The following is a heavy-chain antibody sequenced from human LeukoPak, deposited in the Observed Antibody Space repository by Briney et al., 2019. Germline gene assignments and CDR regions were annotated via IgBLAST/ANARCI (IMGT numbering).Heavy chain of an antibody. Sequence: GGSLRLSCTASGFAFSNFWMSWVRQAPGKGLEWVANIKQNGSEETYIDSVKGRFIISRDNAKSSLSLQMNSLRGEDTAVYYCATIFGVVPAAFDIWGQGTVVTVSS. D-gene: IGHD3-3*01. CDR3: ATIFGVVPAAFDI. CDR2: IKQNGSEE. CDR1: GFAFSNFW. V-gene: IGHV3-7*01. J-gene: IGHJ3*02.